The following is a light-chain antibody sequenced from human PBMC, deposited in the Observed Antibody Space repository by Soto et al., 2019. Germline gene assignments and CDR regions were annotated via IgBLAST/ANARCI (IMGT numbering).Light chain of an antibody. CDR1: SSDVGAYNL. CDR3: CSYAGRPYV. CDR2: EVT. Sequence: QSVLTQPASVSGSPGQSITISCTGTSSDVGAYNLVSWYQVHPGKAPKLMIFEVTKRPSGVSNRFSGPKSGNTASLTISGLHTEDEADYFCCSYAGRPYVFGTGTKVTVL. J-gene: IGLJ1*01. V-gene: IGLV2-23*02.